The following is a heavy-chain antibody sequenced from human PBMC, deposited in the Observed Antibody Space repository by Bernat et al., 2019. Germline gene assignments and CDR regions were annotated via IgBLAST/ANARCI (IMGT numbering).Heavy chain of an antibody. J-gene: IGHJ6*03. Sequence: QVQLVESGGGVVQPGRSLRLSCAASGFTFSSYGMHWVRQAPGKGLEWVAVIWYDGSNKYYADSVKGRFTVSRDNSKNTLYLQMNSLRAEDTAEYYCAKDAKPYHYMDVWGKGTTVTVSS. CDR3: AKDAKPYHYMDV. V-gene: IGHV3-33*06. CDR1: GFTFSSYG. CDR2: IWYDGSNK.